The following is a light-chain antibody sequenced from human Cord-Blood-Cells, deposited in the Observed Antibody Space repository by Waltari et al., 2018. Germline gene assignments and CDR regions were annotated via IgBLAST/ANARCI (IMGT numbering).Light chain of an antibody. V-gene: IGLV1-44*01. CDR3: AAWDDSLNGPV. J-gene: IGLJ3*02. CDR2: SNN. CDR1: SSNIASNT. Sequence: QSVLTPPPSASGTPGQRVTISLSGLSSNIASNTVNWYQQLPGTAPKLLIYSNNQRPSGVPDRFSGSKSGTSASLAISGLQSEDEADYYCAAWDDSLNGPVFGGGTKLTVL.